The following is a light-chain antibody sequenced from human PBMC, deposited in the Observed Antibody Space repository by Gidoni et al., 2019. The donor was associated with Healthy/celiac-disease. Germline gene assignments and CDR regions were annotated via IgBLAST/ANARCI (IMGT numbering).Light chain of an antibody. CDR2: YVS. V-gene: IGLV2-14*03. J-gene: IGLJ3*02. Sequence: QAALTQPASVSGAPGQSITISCTGTSSDVVGYNDVSLYQQHPGKAPKLMIYYVSNRPSGVSNRLSGSKSGNTASLTFSGLHAADEAYYYCISYTSLSSWVFGVGTKLTVL. CDR3: ISYTSLSSWV. CDR1: SSDVVGYND.